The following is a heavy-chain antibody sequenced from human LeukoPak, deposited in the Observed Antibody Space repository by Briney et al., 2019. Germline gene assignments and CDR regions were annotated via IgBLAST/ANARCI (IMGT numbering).Heavy chain of an antibody. CDR2: ISSSGSTI. CDR3: ARHLSGITGYNYGRGIDY. CDR1: GFTFSSYE. J-gene: IGHJ4*02. V-gene: IGHV3-48*03. D-gene: IGHD5-18*01. Sequence: GGSLRLSCAASGFTFSSYEMNWVRQAPGKGLEWVSYISSSGSTINYADSVKGRFTISRDNAKNSLYLQMNSLRAEDTAVYYCARHLSGITGYNYGRGIDYWGQGTLVTVSS.